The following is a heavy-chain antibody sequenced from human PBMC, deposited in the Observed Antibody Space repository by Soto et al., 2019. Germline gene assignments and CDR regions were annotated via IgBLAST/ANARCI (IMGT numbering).Heavy chain of an antibody. CDR2: IYGGGST. Sequence: PGGSLRLSCAAPGFTVSSTYMNWVRQAPGKGLEWVSVIYGGGSTYYADSVKGRFTISRDNYKNTLYLQLNSLTAEDTAVYYCGRGGRGGVAVAAVGFDIWGQGTMVTVSS. CDR3: GRGGRGGVAVAAVGFDI. CDR1: GFTVSSTY. J-gene: IGHJ3*02. D-gene: IGHD6-13*01. V-gene: IGHV3-53*01.